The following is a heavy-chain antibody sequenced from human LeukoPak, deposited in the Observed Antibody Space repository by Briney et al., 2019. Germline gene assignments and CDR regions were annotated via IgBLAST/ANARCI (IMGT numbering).Heavy chain of an antibody. J-gene: IGHJ4*02. CDR2: IRSKAYGGTT. CDR1: GFTFGDYA. CDR3: TRTEDYYDSSGYYYPLY. D-gene: IGHD3-22*01. V-gene: IGHV3-49*04. Sequence: PGGSLRLSCTASGFTFGDYAMSWVRQAPGKGLEWVGFIRSKAYGGTTEYAASVKGRFTISRDDSKSIAYLQMNSLKTEDTAVYYCTRTEDYYDSSGYYYPLYWGQGTLVTVSS.